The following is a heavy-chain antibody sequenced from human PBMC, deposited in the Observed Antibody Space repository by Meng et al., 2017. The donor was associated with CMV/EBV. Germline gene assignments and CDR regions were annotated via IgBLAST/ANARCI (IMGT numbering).Heavy chain of an antibody. CDR1: GYTFTSYG. J-gene: IGHJ4*02. CDR2: ISAYNGNT. Sequence: ASVKVSCKASGYTFTSYGISWVRQAPGQGPEWMGWISAYNGNTNYAQKLQGRVTMTTDTSTSTAYMELRSLRSDDTAVYYCASSDGDSSSSILDYWGQGTLVTSPQ. V-gene: IGHV1-18*01. CDR3: ASSDGDSSSSILDY. D-gene: IGHD6-6*01.